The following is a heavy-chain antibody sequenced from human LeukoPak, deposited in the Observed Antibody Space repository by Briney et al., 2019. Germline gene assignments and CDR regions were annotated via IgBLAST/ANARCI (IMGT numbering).Heavy chain of an antibody. Sequence: GESLKISCKGSGYSFTSYWIGWVRQMPGKGLEWMGIIYPGDSDTRYSPSFQGRVTISADKSISTAYLQWSSLKASDTAMYYCARHHISSRRPNYDILTGYYFDYWGQGTLVTVSS. J-gene: IGHJ4*02. D-gene: IGHD3-9*01. V-gene: IGHV5-51*01. CDR1: GYSFTSYW. CDR2: IYPGDSDT. CDR3: ARHHISSRRPNYDILTGYYFDY.